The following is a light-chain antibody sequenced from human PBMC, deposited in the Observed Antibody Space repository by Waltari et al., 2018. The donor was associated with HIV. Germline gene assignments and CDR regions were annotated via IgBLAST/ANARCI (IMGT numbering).Light chain of an antibody. CDR1: SRDVGDYNY. CDR3: SSYTSSSTRV. J-gene: IGLJ1*01. CDR2: DVS. Sequence: QSALTQPASVSGSPGQSITISCTGTSRDVGDYNYVSWYQQHPGKAPKLIIYDVSNRPSGVSNRFSGSKSGNTASLTISGLQTEDEADYYCSSYTSSSTRVFGTGTKVTVL. V-gene: IGLV2-14*01.